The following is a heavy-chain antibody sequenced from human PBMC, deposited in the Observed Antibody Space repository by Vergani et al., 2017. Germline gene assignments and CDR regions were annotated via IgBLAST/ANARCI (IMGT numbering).Heavy chain of an antibody. D-gene: IGHD3-22*01. Sequence: EVQLLESGGGLVQPGGSLRLSCAASGFTFSSYAMSWVRQAPGKGLEWVSAISGSGGSTYYADSVKGRFTISRDNSKNTLYLQMNSLRAEDTAVYYCAKVGDSSGYYLEYQLDYWGQGTLVTVSS. CDR2: ISGSGGST. J-gene: IGHJ4*02. V-gene: IGHV3-23*01. CDR1: GFTFSSYA. CDR3: AKVGDSSGYYLEYQLDY.